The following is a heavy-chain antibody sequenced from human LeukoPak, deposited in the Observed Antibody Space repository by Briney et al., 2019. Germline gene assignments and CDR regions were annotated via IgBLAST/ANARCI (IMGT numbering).Heavy chain of an antibody. CDR2: ISSSSSYI. Sequence: GGSLRLSCAASGFTFSSYSMNWVRQAPGKGLEWVPSISSSSSYIYYADSVKGRFTISRDNAKNSLYLQMNSLRAEDTAVYYCARDAWGYCSSTSCSVAFDIWGQGTMVTVSS. D-gene: IGHD2-2*01. CDR1: GFTFSSYS. V-gene: IGHV3-21*01. J-gene: IGHJ3*02. CDR3: ARDAWGYCSSTSCSVAFDI.